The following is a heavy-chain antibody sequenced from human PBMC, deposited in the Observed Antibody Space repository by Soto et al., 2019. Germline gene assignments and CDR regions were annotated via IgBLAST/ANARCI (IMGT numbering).Heavy chain of an antibody. CDR1: GFTFSSYD. CDR2: IGTAGDT. V-gene: IGHV3-13*01. Sequence: GGSLRLSCAASGFTFSSYDMHWVRQATGKGLEWVSAIGTAGDTYYPGSVKGRFTISRENAKNSLYLQMNSLRAEDTAVYYCARAAITIFGLVIDFDYWGQGTLVTVSS. J-gene: IGHJ4*02. D-gene: IGHD3-3*01. CDR3: ARAAITIFGLVIDFDY.